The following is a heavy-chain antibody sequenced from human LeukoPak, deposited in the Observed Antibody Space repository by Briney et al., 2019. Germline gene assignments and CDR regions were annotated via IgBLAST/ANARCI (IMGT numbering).Heavy chain of an antibody. D-gene: IGHD1-26*01. CDR2: IIPILGIA. V-gene: IGHV1-69*04. J-gene: IGHJ5*02. CDR3: AGSSGSYWGAWFDP. Sequence: SVKVSRKGSGGTFSSYAISWVRKAPGQGLEWMGRIIPILGIANYAQKFQGRVTITADKSTSTAYMELSSLRSEDRAVYYCAGSSGSYWGAWFDPWGQGTLVTVSS. CDR1: GGTFSSYA.